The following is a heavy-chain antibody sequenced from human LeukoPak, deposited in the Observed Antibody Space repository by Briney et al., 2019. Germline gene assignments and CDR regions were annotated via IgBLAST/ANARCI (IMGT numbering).Heavy chain of an antibody. CDR2: ISAYNGNT. CDR3: ARDPHIVVVPAANFDY. V-gene: IGHV1-18*01. Sequence: GASVKVSCKASGYTFTSYGISWVRQAPGQGLEWMGWISAYNGNTNYAQKLQGRVTMTTDTSTSTAYMELRSLRSDDTAVYYCARDPHIVVVPAANFDYWGQGTLVTVSS. CDR1: GYTFTSYG. D-gene: IGHD2-2*01. J-gene: IGHJ4*02.